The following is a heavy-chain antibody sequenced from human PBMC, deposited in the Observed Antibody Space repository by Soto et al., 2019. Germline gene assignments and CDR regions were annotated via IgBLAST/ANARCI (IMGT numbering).Heavy chain of an antibody. D-gene: IGHD6-13*01. CDR3: ARSLAAAGGWYYYGMDV. Sequence: EVQLVESGGGLVQPGGSLRLSCAASGFTVSSNYMSWVRQAPGKGLEWVSVIYSGGSTYYADSVKGRFTISRDNSKNTLYLQMNSLRAEDTAVYYCARSLAAAGGWYYYGMDVWGQGTTVTVSS. CDR2: IYSGGST. V-gene: IGHV3-66*01. J-gene: IGHJ6*02. CDR1: GFTVSSNY.